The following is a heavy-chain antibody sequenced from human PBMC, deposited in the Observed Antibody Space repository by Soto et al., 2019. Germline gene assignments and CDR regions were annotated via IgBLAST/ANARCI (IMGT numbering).Heavy chain of an antibody. CDR2: ISGSGGST. V-gene: IGHV3-23*01. CDR1: GGSISSSSYA. Sequence: ETLSLTCTVSGGSISSSSYAMSWVRQAPGKGLEWVSAISGSGGSTYYADSVKGRFTISRDNSKNTLYLQMNSLRAEDTAVYYCAKEKISTSCCNWFDPWGQGTLVTVSS. J-gene: IGHJ5*02. D-gene: IGHD2-2*01. CDR3: AKEKISTSCCNWFDP.